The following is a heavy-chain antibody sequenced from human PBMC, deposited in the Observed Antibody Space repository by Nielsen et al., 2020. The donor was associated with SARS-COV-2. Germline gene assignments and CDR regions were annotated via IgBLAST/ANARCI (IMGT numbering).Heavy chain of an antibody. V-gene: IGHV4-59*13. J-gene: IGHJ4*02. D-gene: IGHD3-22*01. Sequence: LETLSLTCTVSGGAISSYYWTWIRQPPEKGLEWIAYIYDSGNTNYNPSLKSRVTISVDTSRNQFSLKLTSVTAADTAVYYCARDSSGTYRRVDYWGQGTLVTVSS. CDR3: ARDSSGTYRRVDY. CDR1: GGAISSYY. CDR2: IYDSGNT.